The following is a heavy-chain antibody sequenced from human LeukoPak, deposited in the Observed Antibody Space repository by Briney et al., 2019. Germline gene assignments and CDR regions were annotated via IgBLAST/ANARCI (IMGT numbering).Heavy chain of an antibody. Sequence: SQTLSLTCTVSGGSISSGGYYWSWIRQPPGKGLEWIGYIYHSGSTYYNPSLKSRVTISVDRSKNQLSLKLSSVTAADTAVYYCARVTEGGAFDIWGQGTMVTVSS. CDR3: ARVTEGGAFDI. D-gene: IGHD1-14*01. CDR2: IYHSGST. J-gene: IGHJ3*02. CDR1: GGSISSGGYY. V-gene: IGHV4-30-2*01.